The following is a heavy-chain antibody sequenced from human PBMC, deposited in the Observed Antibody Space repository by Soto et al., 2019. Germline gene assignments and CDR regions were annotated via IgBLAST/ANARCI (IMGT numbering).Heavy chain of an antibody. Sequence: ASVKVSCKASGGTFSSYAFSWVRQAPGQGLEWMGGIIPILGIANYAQKFQGRVTITADKSTSTAYMELSSLRSEDTAVYYCARDEEAALYYYYGMDVWGQGTTVTVSS. CDR1: GGTFSSYA. D-gene: IGHD6-6*01. CDR2: IIPILGIA. J-gene: IGHJ6*02. CDR3: ARDEEAALYYYYGMDV. V-gene: IGHV1-69*10.